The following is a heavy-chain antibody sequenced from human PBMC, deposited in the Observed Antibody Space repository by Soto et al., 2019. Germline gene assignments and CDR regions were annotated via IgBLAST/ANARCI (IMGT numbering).Heavy chain of an antibody. CDR1: GFTFSSYW. CDR2: ITSDGSNT. CDR3: ARERQYPCDY. D-gene: IGHD4-4*01. V-gene: IGHV3-74*01. Sequence: EVQLVESGGGLVQPGGSLRLSCAASGFTFSSYWMHWVRQAPGKGLVWVSRITSDGSNTRYADSVKGRFTISRDNAKNTLYLQMNSLRAEDTAVYYCARERQYPCDYWGQGILVTVSS. J-gene: IGHJ4*02.